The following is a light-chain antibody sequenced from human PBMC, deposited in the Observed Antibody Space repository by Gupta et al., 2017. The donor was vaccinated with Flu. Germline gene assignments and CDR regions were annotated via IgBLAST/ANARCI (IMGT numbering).Light chain of an antibody. J-gene: IGKJ3*01. CDR1: QSSVSTY. CDR3: QKYGSSPGYT. V-gene: IGKV3-20*01. Sequence: TLSLSPGERATLFCRASQSSVSTYLAWYQHKPGQAPRLLIYGASSRATGIPDRFSGSGSGTDFTLTISRLEPEDFAVYYWQKYGSSPGYTCGPGTKVDIK. CDR2: GAS.